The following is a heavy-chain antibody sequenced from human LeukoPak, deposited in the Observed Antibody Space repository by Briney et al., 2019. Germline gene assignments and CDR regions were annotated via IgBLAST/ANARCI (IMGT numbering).Heavy chain of an antibody. CDR1: GFTFSSYE. D-gene: IGHD1-26*01. CDR2: ITSSSTYI. Sequence: GGSLRLSCAASGFTFSSYEMNWVRQAPGKGLEWVSSITSSSTYIYYADSVKGRFTISRDNARNSLYLQMNSLRVEDTAVYYCARDPYSGNYGDYYYYMDVWGKGTTVTISS. V-gene: IGHV3-21*01. CDR3: ARDPYSGNYGDYYYYMDV. J-gene: IGHJ6*03.